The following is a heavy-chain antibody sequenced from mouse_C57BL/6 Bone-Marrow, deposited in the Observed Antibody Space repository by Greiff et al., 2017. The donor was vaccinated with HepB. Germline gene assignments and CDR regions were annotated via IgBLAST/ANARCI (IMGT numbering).Heavy chain of an antibody. J-gene: IGHJ4*01. CDR2: IDPENGDT. CDR1: GFNITDYY. V-gene: IGHV14-4*01. D-gene: IGHD3-2*02. CDR3: TTAQATSYAMDY. Sequence: EVKVVESGAELVRPGASVKLSCTASGFNITDYYMHWVKQRPEQGLEWIGWIDPENGDTEYASKFQGKATITADTSSNTAYLQLSSLTSEDTAVYYCTTAQATSYAMDYWGQGTSVTVSS.